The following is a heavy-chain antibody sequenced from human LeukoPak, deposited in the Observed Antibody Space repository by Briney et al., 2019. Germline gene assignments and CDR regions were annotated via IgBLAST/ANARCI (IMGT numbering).Heavy chain of an antibody. D-gene: IGHD3-22*01. Sequence: SETLSLTCTVPGGSISRYYWNWIRQPPGERLEWIGWIHYSGSTAYNPSLESRVTMSVDTSKNHISLKMTSVTAADTATYYCARWGYFDSSGYFVVDYWGQGALVTVSS. CDR1: GGSISRYY. J-gene: IGHJ4*02. CDR2: IHYSGST. V-gene: IGHV4-59*01. CDR3: ARWGYFDSSGYFVVDY.